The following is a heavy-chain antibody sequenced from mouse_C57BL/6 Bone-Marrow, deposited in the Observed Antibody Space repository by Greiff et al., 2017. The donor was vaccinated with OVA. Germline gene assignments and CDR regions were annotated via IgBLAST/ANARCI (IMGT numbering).Heavy chain of an antibody. D-gene: IGHD2-5*01. CDR2: IFPGSGST. CDR3: ASDSNYDWYFDV. V-gene: IGHV1-75*01. Sequence: VQGVESGPELVKPGASVKISCKASGYTFTDYYINWVKQRPGQGLEWIGWIFPGSGSTYYNEKFKGKATLTVDKSSSTAYMLLSSLTSEDSAVYFCASDSNYDWYFDVWGTGTTVTVSS. CDR1: GYTFTDYY. J-gene: IGHJ1*03.